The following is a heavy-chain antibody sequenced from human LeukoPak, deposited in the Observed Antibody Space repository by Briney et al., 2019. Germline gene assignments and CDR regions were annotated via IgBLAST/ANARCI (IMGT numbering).Heavy chain of an antibody. D-gene: IGHD3-10*01. Sequence: QPGGSLRLSCAASGFPFSSYAMYWVRQAPGKGLVWVARIHGDGDNISYADSVRGRFTISRDNSKNTLYLQMNSLRAEDTAVYYCAKDLGTERDYYYGSGSYYRAPGPKPNYYYYGMDVWGQGTTVTVSS. CDR3: AKDLGTERDYYYGSGSYYRAPGPKPNYYYYGMDV. CDR1: GFPFSSYA. CDR2: IHGDGDNI. J-gene: IGHJ6*02. V-gene: IGHV3-74*01.